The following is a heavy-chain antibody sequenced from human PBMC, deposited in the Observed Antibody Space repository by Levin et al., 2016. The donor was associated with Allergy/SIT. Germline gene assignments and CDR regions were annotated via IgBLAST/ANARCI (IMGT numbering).Heavy chain of an antibody. CDR3: TSPDMVRGVIGFDY. J-gene: IGHJ4*02. Sequence: GGSLRLSCAASGFTFSGSAMHWVRQASGKGLEWVGRIRSKANSYATAYAASVKGRFTISRDDSKNTAYLQMNSLKTEDTAVYYCTSPDMVRGVIGFDYWGQGTLVTVSS. CDR2: IRSKANSYAT. V-gene: IGHV3-73*01. D-gene: IGHD3-10*01. CDR1: GFTFSGSA.